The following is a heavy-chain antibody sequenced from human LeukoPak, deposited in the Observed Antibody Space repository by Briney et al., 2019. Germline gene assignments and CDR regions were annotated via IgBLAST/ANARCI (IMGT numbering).Heavy chain of an antibody. V-gene: IGHV1-3*01. D-gene: IGHD1-1*01. CDR2: INAGNGNT. Sequence: GASVKVSCKASGYTFTSYAMHWVRQAPGQRLEWMGWINAGNGNTKYSQKFQGRVTITRDTSASTAYMELSGLRSEDTAVYYCARDGGYNWNDVAFDIWGQGTMVTVSS. CDR1: GYTFTSYA. CDR3: ARDGGYNWNDVAFDI. J-gene: IGHJ3*02.